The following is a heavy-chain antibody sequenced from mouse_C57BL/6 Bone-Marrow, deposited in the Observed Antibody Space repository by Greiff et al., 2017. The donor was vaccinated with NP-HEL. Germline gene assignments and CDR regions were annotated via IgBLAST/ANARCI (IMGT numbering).Heavy chain of an antibody. Sequence: QVQLQQPGAELVKPGASVKLSCKASGYTFTSYWMHWVKQRPGQGLEWIGMIHPNSGSTNYNEKFKSKATLTVDKSSSTAYMQLSSLTSEDSAVYYCARRNYYSAWFAYWGQGTLVTVSA. CDR2: IHPNSGST. V-gene: IGHV1-64*01. CDR3: ARRNYYSAWFAY. D-gene: IGHD1-1*01. J-gene: IGHJ3*01. CDR1: GYTFTSYW.